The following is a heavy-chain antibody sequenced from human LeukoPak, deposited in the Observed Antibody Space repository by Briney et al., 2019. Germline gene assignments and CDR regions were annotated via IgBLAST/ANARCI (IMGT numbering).Heavy chain of an antibody. D-gene: IGHD4-17*01. J-gene: IGHJ3*02. CDR2: ISYIGTT. CDR1: GDSFSSHY. Sequence: PSETLSLTCAVSGDSFSSHYWTWIRQPPGRGLEWIGYISYIGTTNYNPSLKSRVTISMDTSKNQFSLKLSSVTTADTGVYYCARDLVTVTKGFDIWGLGTMVSVSS. V-gene: IGHV4-59*11. CDR3: ARDLVTVTKGFDI.